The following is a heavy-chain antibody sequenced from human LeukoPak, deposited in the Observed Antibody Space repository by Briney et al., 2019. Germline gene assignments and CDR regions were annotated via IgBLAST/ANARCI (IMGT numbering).Heavy chain of an antibody. D-gene: IGHD6-13*01. CDR2: ISGSGGST. CDR1: GFTFRSYA. V-gene: IGHV3-23*01. J-gene: IGHJ4*02. Sequence: GGSLRLSCAASGFTFRSYAMRWVRQAPGKGLEWVSAISGSGGSTYYADSVKGRFTISRDNSKNTLYLQMNSLRAEDTAVYYCAKGYSSRPFDYWGQGTLVTVSS. CDR3: AKGYSSRPFDY.